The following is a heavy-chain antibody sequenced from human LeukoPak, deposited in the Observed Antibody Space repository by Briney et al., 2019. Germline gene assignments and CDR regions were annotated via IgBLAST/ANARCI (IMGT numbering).Heavy chain of an antibody. D-gene: IGHD5-12*01. CDR3: ARHPLQWRRYDY. V-gene: IGHV4-39*01. J-gene: IGHJ4*02. CDR1: GGSISSSSYY. Sequence: PSETLSLTCTVSGGSISSSSYYWGWIRQPPGKGLEWIGSIYYSGSTYYNPSLKSRVTISVDTSKNQFSLKLSSVTAADTAVYYCARHPLQWRRYDYWGQGTLVTVSS. CDR2: IYYSGST.